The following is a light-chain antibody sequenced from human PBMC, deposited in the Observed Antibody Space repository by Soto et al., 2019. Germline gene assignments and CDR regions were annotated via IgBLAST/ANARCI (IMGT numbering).Light chain of an antibody. J-gene: IGKJ1*01. V-gene: IGKV3-15*01. CDR3: QQYKNWPPWT. Sequence: EIVMTQSPATLSVSPGERATLSCRASQSVSINLAWYQQIPGQAPRLLIYGASTRATGVPARFSGSGSGTDFTLTISSLQSEDYQAYSCQQYKNWPPWTFGQGTKVDIK. CDR2: GAS. CDR1: QSVSIN.